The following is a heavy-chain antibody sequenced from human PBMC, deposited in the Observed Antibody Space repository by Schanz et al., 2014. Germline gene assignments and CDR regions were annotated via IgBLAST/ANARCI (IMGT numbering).Heavy chain of an antibody. Sequence: VQLVESGGGVVQPGRSLRLSCGASGFTFSSYTMKWVRQAPGKGLEWVSSISSTSTYLYYAESVKGRFTISRDSPRNSLYLQMSSLRAEDAAVYYCARGTPFRCDYWGQGTLVTVSS. V-gene: IGHV3-21*02. CDR3: ARGTPFRCDY. CDR1: GFTFSSYT. D-gene: IGHD3-16*01. CDR2: ISSTSTYL. J-gene: IGHJ4*02.